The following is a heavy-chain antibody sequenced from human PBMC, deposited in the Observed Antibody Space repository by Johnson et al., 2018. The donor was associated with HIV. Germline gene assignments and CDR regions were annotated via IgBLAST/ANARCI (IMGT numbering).Heavy chain of an antibody. J-gene: IGHJ3*02. Sequence: EVQLVESGGGLIQPGRSLRLSCAASGFTFDDYAMHWVRQAPGKGLEWVSGISWNSGSIGYADSVKGRFTISRDNAKNSLYLQMNSLRAEDTAVYYCARDRGYWDAFDIWGQGTMVTVSS. D-gene: IGHD3-22*01. V-gene: IGHV3-9*01. CDR3: ARDRGYWDAFDI. CDR1: GFTFDDYA. CDR2: ISWNSGSI.